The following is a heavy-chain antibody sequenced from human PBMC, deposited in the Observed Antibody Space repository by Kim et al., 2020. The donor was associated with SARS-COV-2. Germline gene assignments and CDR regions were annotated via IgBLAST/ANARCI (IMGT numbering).Heavy chain of an antibody. CDR1: EFTFRDYY. D-gene: IGHD3-10*01. Sequence: GGSLRLSCAASEFTFRDYYMSWIRQTPGKGLEWLSYISGTTDYTNYADSVKGRFTIYRDNAKNSLYLQMNSLRADDTAVYYCARVPNGSGSWYYFDYWG. J-gene: IGHJ4*01. V-gene: IGHV3-11*05. CDR3: ARVPNGSGSWYYFDY. CDR2: ISGTTDYT.